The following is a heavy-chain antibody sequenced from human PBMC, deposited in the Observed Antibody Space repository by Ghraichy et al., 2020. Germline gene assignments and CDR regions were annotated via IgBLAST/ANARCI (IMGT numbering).Heavy chain of an antibody. D-gene: IGHD3-10*01. J-gene: IGHJ4*02. CDR3: ARGRRITMVRGSGIQSY. V-gene: IGHV4-34*01. CDR2: INHSGST. CDR1: GGSFSGYY. Sequence: SETLSLTCAVYGGSFSGYYWSWIRQPPGKGLEWIGEINHSGSTNYNPSLKSRVTISVDTSKNQFSLKLSSVTAADTAVYYCARGRRITMVRGSGIQSYWGQGTLVTVSS.